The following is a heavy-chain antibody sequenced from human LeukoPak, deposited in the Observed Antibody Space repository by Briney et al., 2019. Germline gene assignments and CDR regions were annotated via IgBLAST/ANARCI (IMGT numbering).Heavy chain of an antibody. V-gene: IGHV3-23*01. CDR1: GITFSRFA. D-gene: IGHD6-13*01. CDR2: ISNSGGIT. CDR3: DRGYSIDY. J-gene: IGHJ4*02. Sequence: GGSLRLSCAASGITFSRFAMSWVRQAPGKGPEYVSGISNSGGITSYGDFVKGRFTISRDNSKNTLYLRMNSLRAEDTAVYYCDRGYSIDYWGQGTLVTVSS.